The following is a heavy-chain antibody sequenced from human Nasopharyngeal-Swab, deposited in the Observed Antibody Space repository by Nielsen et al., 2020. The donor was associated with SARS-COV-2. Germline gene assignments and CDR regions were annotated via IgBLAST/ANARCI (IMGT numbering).Heavy chain of an antibody. CDR3: ARDGYSYDDAFDI. J-gene: IGHJ3*02. CDR2: IYSSGGT. CDR1: GFPVNSNF. Sequence: GGSLRLSCAASGFPVNSNFMTWVRQAPGKGLEWVSLIYSSGGTHYADSVKGRFTISRDNSNNTLYLQMNSLGPDDTAVYYCARDGYSYDDAFDIWGQGTLVTVSS. D-gene: IGHD5-18*01. V-gene: IGHV3-66*03.